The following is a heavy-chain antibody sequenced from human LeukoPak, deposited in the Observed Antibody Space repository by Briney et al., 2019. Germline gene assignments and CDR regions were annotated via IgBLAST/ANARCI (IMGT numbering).Heavy chain of an antibody. Sequence: GESLKISCKGSGYNFTSYWIGWVRQMPGKGLEWMGIIYPGDSHTKYSPSFHGHVTISADKSFSTAYLQWSSLEASDTAMYYCARPYSSGYYEGAFDIWGQGTMVTVS. D-gene: IGHD6-19*01. CDR2: IYPGDSHT. J-gene: IGHJ3*02. CDR3: ARPYSSGYYEGAFDI. V-gene: IGHV5-51*01. CDR1: GYNFTSYW.